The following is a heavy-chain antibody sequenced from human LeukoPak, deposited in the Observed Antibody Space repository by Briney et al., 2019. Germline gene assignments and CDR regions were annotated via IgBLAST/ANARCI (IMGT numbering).Heavy chain of an antibody. CDR2: IYHSGST. Sequence: SETLSLTCTVSGYSISSGYYWGWIRQPPGKGLEWIGSIYHSGSTYYNPSLKSRVTISVDTSKNQLSLKLSSVTAADTAVYYCARGKYDFWSGYPTRGAFDIWGQGTMVTVSS. J-gene: IGHJ3*02. D-gene: IGHD3-3*01. V-gene: IGHV4-38-2*02. CDR1: GYSISSGYY. CDR3: ARGKYDFWSGYPTRGAFDI.